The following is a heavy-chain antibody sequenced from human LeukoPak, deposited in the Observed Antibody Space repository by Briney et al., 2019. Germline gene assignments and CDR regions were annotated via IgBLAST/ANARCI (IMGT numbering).Heavy chain of an antibody. J-gene: IGHJ4*02. CDR2: TNLHGTAV. D-gene: IGHD3-16*01. Sequence: PGGSLRLSCEVSGLSFSNYWMHWVRQAPGKGLVWVARTNLHGTAVDYADSVKGRFIISRDNAKNTLFLQMNSLRVEDTAVCYCASAYTYVRLGDHWGQGTLVTVSS. CDR1: GLSFSNYW. CDR3: ASAYTYVRLGDH. V-gene: IGHV3-74*01.